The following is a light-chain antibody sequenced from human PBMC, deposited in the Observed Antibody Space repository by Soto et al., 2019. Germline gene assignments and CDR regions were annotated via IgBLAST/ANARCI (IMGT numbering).Light chain of an antibody. CDR3: QQSYSTPWT. J-gene: IGKJ1*01. CDR2: GAS. CDR1: QSIFKD. V-gene: IGKV1-39*01. Sequence: DIQMTQSPSSLSASVGDRVTITCRASQSIFKDLNWYQQKPGEAPMLLIYGASILQSGVPSRFSGALSGTDFTLTITNLQPEDFATYFCQQSYSTPWTFGLGTKVDI.